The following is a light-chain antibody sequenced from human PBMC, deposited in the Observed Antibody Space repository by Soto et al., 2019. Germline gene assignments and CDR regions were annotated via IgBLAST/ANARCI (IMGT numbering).Light chain of an antibody. CDR3: QQYNNWPPIT. CDR2: GAS. CDR1: QSVSIN. Sequence: EVVMRQSPVTLSVSPGEGATLSCRASQSVSINLAWYQQKPGQAPRLLIYGASTRATGIPARFSGSGSGTEFTLTISSLQSEDFAVYYCQQYNNWPPITFGQGTRLEIK. V-gene: IGKV3-15*01. J-gene: IGKJ5*01.